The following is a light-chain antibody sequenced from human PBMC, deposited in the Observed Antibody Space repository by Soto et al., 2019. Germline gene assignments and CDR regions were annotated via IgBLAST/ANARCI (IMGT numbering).Light chain of an antibody. CDR2: WAS. CDR1: QSLLYRSNNKNY. J-gene: IGKJ4*01. V-gene: IGKV4-1*01. Sequence: DIVMTQSPDSLAVSLGERATINCKSSQSLLYRSNNKNYLSWYQQKPGQAPRLLISWASTRESGVPDRFSGSGSGTDFTLTISSLQAEDVAFYYCQQYSCSLALTCGGGTKVEIK. CDR3: QQYSCSLALT.